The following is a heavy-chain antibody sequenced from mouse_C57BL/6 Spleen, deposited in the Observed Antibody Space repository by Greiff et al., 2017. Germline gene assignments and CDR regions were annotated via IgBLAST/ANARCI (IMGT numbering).Heavy chain of an antibody. D-gene: IGHD4-1*01. CDR1: GFTFTDAW. CDR3: TMPGSKKAWLAY. CDR2: IRHKANNHAT. Sequence: EVKLEESGGGLVQPGGSMKLSCAASGFTFTDAWMDWVRQSPEKGLEWVAEIRHKANNHATYYAESVKGRFTISRADSKSSVYLQMNSLRAEDTGIYYCTMPGSKKAWLAYWGQGTLVTVSA. V-gene: IGHV6-6*01. J-gene: IGHJ3*01.